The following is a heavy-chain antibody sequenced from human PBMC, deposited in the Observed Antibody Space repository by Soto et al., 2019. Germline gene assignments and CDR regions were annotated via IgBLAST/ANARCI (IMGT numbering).Heavy chain of an antibody. V-gene: IGHV4-59*01. CDR1: TRPLSSNY. D-gene: IGHD3-10*01. CDR2: IYYSGST. CDR3: ARSFMVPVDFFDY. J-gene: IGHJ4*02. Sequence: SETLAVTCTMSTRPLSSNYRSWPGQSPGKGLEWIGNIYYSGSTSYNPSLKSRVTMSVDTSKNQFTLKLSSVTATDAGVYLCARSFMVPVDFFDYWGQGTMVTVSS.